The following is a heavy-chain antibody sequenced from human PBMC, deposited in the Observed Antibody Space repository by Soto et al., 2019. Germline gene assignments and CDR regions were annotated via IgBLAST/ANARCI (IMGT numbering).Heavy chain of an antibody. CDR2: ISGSGDDT. CDR3: ANPIPKTGTTFGF. CDR1: GFTFSNFA. V-gene: IGHV3-23*01. J-gene: IGHJ4*02. Sequence: GGSLRLSCVASGFTFSNFAMAWVRQAPGEGLEWVSAISGSGDDTFYADSMKGRFTISRDNSKDTLYLQINSLRAEDTAVYYCANPIPKTGTTFGFWGQRTLVTVSS. D-gene: IGHD1-1*01.